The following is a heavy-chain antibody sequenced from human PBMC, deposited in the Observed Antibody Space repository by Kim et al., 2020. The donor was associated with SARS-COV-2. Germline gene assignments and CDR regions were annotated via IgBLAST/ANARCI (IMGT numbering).Heavy chain of an antibody. D-gene: IGHD6-19*01. CDR1: GYTVTNFW. V-gene: IGHV5-51*01. Sequence: GESLKISCKAFGYTVTNFWIGWLRQMPGKGLEWMGIIYPGDSDTRCSTSFQGQVTIPADKSVSTAYVQWSSLKASDTAMYYCARLLRGWYVGSQWGQGTLVTVSS. CDR2: IYPGDSDT. CDR3: ARLLRGWYVGSQ. J-gene: IGHJ4*02.